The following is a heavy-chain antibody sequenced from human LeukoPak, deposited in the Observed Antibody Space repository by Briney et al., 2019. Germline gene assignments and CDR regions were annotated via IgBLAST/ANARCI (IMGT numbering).Heavy chain of an antibody. CDR3: ARYYFGSGSYFDY. V-gene: IGHV4-31*03. D-gene: IGHD3-10*01. CDR1: GGSISSGSCY. J-gene: IGHJ4*03. CDR2: IYYSGST. Sequence: PSETLSLTCTVSGGSISSGSCYWSWIRQHPGKGLEYIGYIYYSGSTYYSPSLKSRVTISVDTSKKQFSLKLSSVTAADTAVYYCARYYFGSGSYFDYWGQGTLVTVSS.